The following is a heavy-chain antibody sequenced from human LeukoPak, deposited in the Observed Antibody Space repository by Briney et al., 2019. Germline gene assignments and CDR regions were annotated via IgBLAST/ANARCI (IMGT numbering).Heavy chain of an antibody. J-gene: IGHJ3*02. Sequence: ASVKVSCKASGYTFTSYYMHWVRQAPGQGLEWMGIINPSGGSTSYAQKFQGRVTMTRDTSTSTVYMELSSLRSEDTAVYYCARDPLVSHALGAFDIWGQGTMVTVSS. D-gene: IGHD3-10*01. CDR2: INPSGGST. CDR1: GYTFTSYY. V-gene: IGHV1-46*01. CDR3: ARDPLVSHALGAFDI.